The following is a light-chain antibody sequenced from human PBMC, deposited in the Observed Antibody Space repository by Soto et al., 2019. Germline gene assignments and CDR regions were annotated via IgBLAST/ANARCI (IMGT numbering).Light chain of an antibody. CDR1: SSDVGGYNY. CDR3: SSYTSGSTLYV. V-gene: IGLV2-14*03. J-gene: IGLJ1*01. Sequence: QSALTQPASVSGSPGQSITISCTGSSSDVGGYNYVSWYQQHPGKAPKLIIHDVSSRPSGVANRFSGSRSGNTASLTISGLQDDDEADYYCSSYTSGSTLYVFGRGTKLTVL. CDR2: DVS.